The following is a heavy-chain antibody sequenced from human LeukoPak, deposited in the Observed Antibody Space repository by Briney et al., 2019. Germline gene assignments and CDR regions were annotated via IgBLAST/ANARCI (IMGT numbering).Heavy chain of an antibody. Sequence: GGSLRLSCAASGFTFSSYGMHWVRQAPGKGLEWVAVIWYDGSNKYYADSVKGRFTISRDNSKNTLYLQMNSLRAEDTAVYYCARVPSGSYSGSDYWGQGTLVTVSS. V-gene: IGHV3-33*01. D-gene: IGHD1-26*01. J-gene: IGHJ4*02. CDR2: IWYDGSNK. CDR1: GFTFSSYG. CDR3: ARVPSGSYSGSDY.